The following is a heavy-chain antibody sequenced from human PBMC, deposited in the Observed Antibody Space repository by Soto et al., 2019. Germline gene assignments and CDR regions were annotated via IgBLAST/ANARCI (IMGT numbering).Heavy chain of an antibody. CDR1: GFPFSGYG. V-gene: IGHV3-30*18. D-gene: IGHD5-18*01. CDR3: AKDIVKYTYGACDY. Sequence: QVQLVESGGAVVQPGKSLRLSGAASGFPFSGYGRYWVRQAPGKGLDWVAAISYDGSNNYHADSVKGRFTISRDNSKNTLYLQLNSLRTEDTAVYYCAKDIVKYTYGACDYWGQGVLVTVSS. CDR2: ISYDGSNN. J-gene: IGHJ4*02.